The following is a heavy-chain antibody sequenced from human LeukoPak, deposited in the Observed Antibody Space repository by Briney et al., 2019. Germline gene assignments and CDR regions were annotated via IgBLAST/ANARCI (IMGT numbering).Heavy chain of an antibody. J-gene: IGHJ6*03. D-gene: IGHD3-3*01. CDR2: IKQDGGEK. CDR1: GFTFSSYW. CDR3: ARVQTDSYDSWSGYYSDYYYMDV. V-gene: IGHV3-7*01. Sequence: GGSLRLSCAASGFTFSSYWMNWVRQAPGKGLEGVANIKQDGGEKNYVDSVKGRFSISRDNAKKSLYLQMNSLRAEDTAVYYCARVQTDSYDSWSGYYSDYYYMDVWGKGTTVTVSS.